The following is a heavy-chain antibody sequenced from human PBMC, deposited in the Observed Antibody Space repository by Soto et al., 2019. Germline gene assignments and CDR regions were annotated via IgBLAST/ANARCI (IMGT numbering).Heavy chain of an antibody. V-gene: IGHV4-34*01. J-gene: IGHJ6*02. CDR1: GGYFSGYY. D-gene: IGHD6-13*01. Sequence: SETLSLTCAVHGGYFSGYYWTWIRLPPWKGLEWIGEVSHSGRTKYNPSLRSRVTISVDTSKNQLSLKLTSVTAADTAVYFCAREEVPQWFSKGYYGMDVWGQGTTVTVSS. CDR2: VSHSGRT. CDR3: AREEVPQWFSKGYYGMDV.